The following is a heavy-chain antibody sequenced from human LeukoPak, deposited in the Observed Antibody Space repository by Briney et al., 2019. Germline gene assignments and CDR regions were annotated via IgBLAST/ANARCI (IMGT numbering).Heavy chain of an antibody. Sequence: GSSVKVSSKASGGTFSSYAISWVRQAPGQGLEWMGGIIPIFGTANYAQKFQGRVTITADESTSTAYMELSSLRSEDTAVYYCARRPYSGSPNWFDPWGQGTLVTVSS. V-gene: IGHV1-69*13. CDR2: IIPIFGTA. J-gene: IGHJ5*02. CDR1: GGTFSSYA. CDR3: ARRPYSGSPNWFDP. D-gene: IGHD1-26*01.